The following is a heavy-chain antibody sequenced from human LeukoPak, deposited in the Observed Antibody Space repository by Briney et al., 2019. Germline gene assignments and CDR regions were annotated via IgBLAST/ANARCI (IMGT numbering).Heavy chain of an antibody. Sequence: GGSLRLSCAASGFTFSSYWMHWVRQAPGKGLVWVSRINTNGSPTQYADSVKGRFTISRDNAKNTLYLQMNSLRAEDTAVYYCARDFNYAFDYWGQGTLVTVSS. V-gene: IGHV3-74*01. J-gene: IGHJ4*02. CDR1: GFTFSSYW. CDR2: INTNGSPT. CDR3: ARDFNYAFDY. D-gene: IGHD1-7*01.